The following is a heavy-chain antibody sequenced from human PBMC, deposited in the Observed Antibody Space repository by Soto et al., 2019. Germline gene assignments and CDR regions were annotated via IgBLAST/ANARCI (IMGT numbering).Heavy chain of an antibody. CDR2: IYYSGST. J-gene: IGHJ5*02. CDR3: AGSPDGDYDYRPTWFDP. CDR1: GGSIRSYY. V-gene: IGHV4-59*01. D-gene: IGHD4-17*01. Sequence: SETLSLTCTVSGGSIRSYYWSWIRQPPGKGLEWIGCIYYSGSTDYNPSLKSRVTISVDTSKNQFSLKLSSVTAADTAVYYCAGSPDGDYDYRPTWFDPWGLGTLVTVSS.